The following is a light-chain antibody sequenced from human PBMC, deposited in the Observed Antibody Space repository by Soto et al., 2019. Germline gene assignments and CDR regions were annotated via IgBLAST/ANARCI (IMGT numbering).Light chain of an antibody. Sequence: QSVLTQPASVSGSPGQSITISCTGTSSDVGGYNYVSWYQQHPGKAPKLMIYEVSNRSSGVSYRFSGSKSGNTASLTISGLQAEDEADYYCSSYTRSSTLVFGGGTKLTVL. CDR1: SSDVGGYNY. CDR3: SSYTRSSTLV. V-gene: IGLV2-14*01. CDR2: EVS. J-gene: IGLJ2*01.